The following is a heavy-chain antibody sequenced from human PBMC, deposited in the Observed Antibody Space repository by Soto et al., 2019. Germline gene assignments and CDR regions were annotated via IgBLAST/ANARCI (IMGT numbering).Heavy chain of an antibody. CDR3: AREEGY. J-gene: IGHJ4*02. CDR2: ILPIFGPA. CDR1: GGAFSNYA. V-gene: IGHV1-69*12. Sequence: QVQLVQSGAEVKKPGSSVKVSCKASGGAFSNYAISWVRQAPGQGLEWMGGILPIFGPANYAQKFQGRVTITAAVSTSTAYMELSSLRSDDTAVYYCAREEGYWGQGTLVTVSS.